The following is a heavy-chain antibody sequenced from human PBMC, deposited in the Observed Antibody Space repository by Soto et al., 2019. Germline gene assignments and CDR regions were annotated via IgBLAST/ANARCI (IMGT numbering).Heavy chain of an antibody. CDR1: GGSFSGYY. CDR3: ARVRGGSYYFYYYGMDV. D-gene: IGHD1-26*01. CDR2: INHIGST. J-gene: IGHJ6*02. Sequence: QVQLQQWGAGLLKPSETLSLTCAVYGGSFSGYYWSWIRQPPGKGLEWIGEINHIGSTNYNPSLKSRVIISVDTSKNQFSLKLSSVTAADTAVYYCARVRGGSYYFYYYGMDVWGQGTTVTVSS. V-gene: IGHV4-34*01.